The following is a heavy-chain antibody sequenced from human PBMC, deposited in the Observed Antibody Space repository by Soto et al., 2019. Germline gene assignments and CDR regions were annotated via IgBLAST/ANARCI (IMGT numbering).Heavy chain of an antibody. V-gene: IGHV3-23*01. J-gene: IGHJ1*01. CDR1: GFTFSRYA. Sequence: EVLLLESGGGLVQPGGSLRLSCAASGFTFSRYAMTWVRQAPGKGLEWVSAIDDSGGSTYYADSVKGRFTVSRDNSKNTLYLQMTSLRDEDTAVYYCAKVRPTGDNWGQGTLVTVSS. D-gene: IGHD7-27*01. CDR2: IDDSGGST. CDR3: AKVRPTGDN.